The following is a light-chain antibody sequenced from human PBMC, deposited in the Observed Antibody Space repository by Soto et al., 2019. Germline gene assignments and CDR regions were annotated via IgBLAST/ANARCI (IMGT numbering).Light chain of an antibody. CDR3: QQRGDLIVT. CDR2: DAS. J-gene: IGKJ4*01. V-gene: IGKV3-11*01. Sequence: EILLTQSPATLSLSPGEGATLSCRASQHVSTYVAWYQQKPGHAPRLLIFDASNRATGVPARFSGSVSGTDFTLTISNLDPGDSGIYYCQQRGDLIVTFGGGTKVEI. CDR1: QHVSTY.